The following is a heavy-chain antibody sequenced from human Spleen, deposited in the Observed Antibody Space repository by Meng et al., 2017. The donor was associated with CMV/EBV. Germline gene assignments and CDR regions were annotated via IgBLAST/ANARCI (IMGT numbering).Heavy chain of an antibody. CDR1: GGTFSNYA. J-gene: IGHJ3*02. Sequence: SVKVSCKASGGTFSNYAISWVRQAPGQGLEWMGGIIPMFGTANYAQKFQGRVTITTDESTTTAYMELSSLRSEDTAVYYRARSRRSYYYDSSGPKHQRWDAFDIWGQGTMVTVSS. V-gene: IGHV1-69*05. D-gene: IGHD3-22*01. CDR2: IIPMFGTA. CDR3: ARSRRSYYYDSSGPKHQRWDAFDI.